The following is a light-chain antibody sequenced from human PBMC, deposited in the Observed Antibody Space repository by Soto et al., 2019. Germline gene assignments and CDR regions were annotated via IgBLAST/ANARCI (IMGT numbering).Light chain of an antibody. J-gene: IGLJ2*01. CDR1: RSDIGVHSF. V-gene: IGLV2-14*03. CDR2: NVY. CDR3: SAYTSAATL. Sequence: QSALTQPASVSGFPGQSINISYTGSRSDIGVHSFVSWYQQHPTMVPKLIIYNVYRRPSGVSGRFSASKAGNTASLTISGLQADDEANYYCSAYTSAATLFGGGTKLTVL.